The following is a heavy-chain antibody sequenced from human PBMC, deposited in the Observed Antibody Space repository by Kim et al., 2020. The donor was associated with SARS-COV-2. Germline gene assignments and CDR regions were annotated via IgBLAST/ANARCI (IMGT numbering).Heavy chain of an antibody. CDR2: INHSGST. D-gene: IGHD3-10*01. Sequence: SETLSLTCAVYGGSFSGYYWSWIRQPPGKGLEWIGEINHSGSTNYNPSLKSRVTISVDTSKNQFSLKLSSVTAADTAVYYCARGPGGYGSGGYGWYYYYGMDVWGQGTTVTVSS. J-gene: IGHJ6*02. CDR1: GGSFSGYY. V-gene: IGHV4-34*01. CDR3: ARGPGGYGSGGYGWYYYYGMDV.